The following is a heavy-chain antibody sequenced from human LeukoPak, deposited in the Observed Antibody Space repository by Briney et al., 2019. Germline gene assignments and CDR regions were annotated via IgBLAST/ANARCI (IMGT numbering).Heavy chain of an antibody. V-gene: IGHV4-34*01. Sequence: SETLSLTCAVYGGSFSGYYCSWIRQPPGKGLEWIGEINHSGSTNYNPSLKSRVTISVDTSKNQFSLKLSSVTAADTAVYYCARARRYFDWLLYGNWFDPWGHGTLVTVSS. CDR1: GGSFSGYY. D-gene: IGHD3-9*01. CDR2: INHSGST. CDR3: ARARRYFDWLLYGNWFDP. J-gene: IGHJ5*02.